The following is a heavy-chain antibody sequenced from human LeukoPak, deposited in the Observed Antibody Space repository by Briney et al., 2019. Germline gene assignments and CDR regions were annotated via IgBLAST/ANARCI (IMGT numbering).Heavy chain of an antibody. CDR1: GGSISGFY. CDR2: LYSSGST. J-gene: IGHJ4*02. CDR3: AIHDGVY. D-gene: IGHD3-16*01. V-gene: IGHV4-59*08. Sequence: NPSETLSLTCTVSGGSISGFYWSWFRQPPGKGLELIGYLYSSGSTYYNPSLKSRLTISGDTSNNQFSLNLSSVTAADTAVYYCAIHDGVYWGQGTLVTVSS.